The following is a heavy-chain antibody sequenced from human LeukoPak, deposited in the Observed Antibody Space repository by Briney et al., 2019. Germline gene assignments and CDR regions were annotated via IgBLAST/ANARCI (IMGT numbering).Heavy chain of an antibody. CDR2: ISSSSSTI. J-gene: IGHJ4*02. CDR1: GFTFSSYS. CDR3: ARGGGGTYWDY. Sequence: GGSLRLSCAASGFTFSSYSMKWVRQAPGKGQEWVSYISSSSSTIYYADSVKGRFTISRDNAKNSLYLQMNSLRDDDTAVYYCARGGGGTYWDYWGQGTLVTVSS. D-gene: IGHD2-15*01. V-gene: IGHV3-48*02.